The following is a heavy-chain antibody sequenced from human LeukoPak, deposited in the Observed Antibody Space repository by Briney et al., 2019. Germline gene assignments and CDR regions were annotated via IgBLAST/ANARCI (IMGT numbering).Heavy chain of an antibody. CDR3: AKQDIVATIAPGYYYGMDV. V-gene: IGHV3-30*18. J-gene: IGHJ6*02. Sequence: GGSLRLSCAASGFTFSSYGMHWVRQAPGKGLEWVAVISYDGSNKYYADSVKGRFTISRDNSKNTLYLQMNSLRAEDTAVYYCAKQDIVATIAPGYYYGMDVWGQGTTVTVSS. D-gene: IGHD5-12*01. CDR1: GFTFSSYG. CDR2: ISYDGSNK.